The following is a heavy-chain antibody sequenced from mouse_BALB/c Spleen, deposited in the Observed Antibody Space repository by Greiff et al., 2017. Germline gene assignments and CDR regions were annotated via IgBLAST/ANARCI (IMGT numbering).Heavy chain of an antibody. V-gene: IGHV1-80*01. D-gene: IGHD2-1*01. CDR1: GYAFSSYW. Sequence: VQLQQSGAELVRPGSSVKISCKASGYAFSSYWMNWVKQRPGQGLELIGQIYPGDGDTNYNGKFKGKATLTADKSSSTAYMQLSSLTSEDSAVYFCAREDGNYEAMDYWGQGTSVTVSS. CDR3: AREDGNYEAMDY. J-gene: IGHJ4*01. CDR2: IYPGDGDT.